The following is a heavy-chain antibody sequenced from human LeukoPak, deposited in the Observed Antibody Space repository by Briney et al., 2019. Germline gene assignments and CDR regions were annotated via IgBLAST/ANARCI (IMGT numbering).Heavy chain of an antibody. CDR1: GYTFTGYY. CDR3: ARTSYYDSSGLGNY. J-gene: IGHJ4*02. Sequence: GASAKVSCKASGYTFTGYYMHWVRQAPGQGLEWMGWINPNSGGTNYAQKFQGRVTMTRDTSISTAYMELSRLRSDDTAVYYCARTSYYDSSGLGNYWGQGTLVTVSS. CDR2: INPNSGGT. V-gene: IGHV1-2*02. D-gene: IGHD3-22*01.